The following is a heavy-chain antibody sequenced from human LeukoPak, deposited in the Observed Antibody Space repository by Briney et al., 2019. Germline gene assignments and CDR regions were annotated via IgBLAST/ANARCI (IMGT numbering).Heavy chain of an antibody. Sequence: GASVKVSCKASGYTFSNYGFSWVRQAPGQGLEWMGWISAYNGNTIYAQKLQGRVTMTTDTSTSTAYMELRSLRSDDTAVYYCARDSLVVVGSRVDYWGQGTLVTLSS. V-gene: IGHV1-18*01. D-gene: IGHD2-15*01. J-gene: IGHJ4*02. CDR2: ISAYNGNT. CDR1: GYTFSNYG. CDR3: ARDSLVVVGSRVDY.